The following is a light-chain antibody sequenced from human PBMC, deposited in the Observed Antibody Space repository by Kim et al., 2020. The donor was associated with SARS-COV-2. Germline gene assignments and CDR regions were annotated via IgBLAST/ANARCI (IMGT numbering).Light chain of an antibody. Sequence: SPGERATLACRASQGGSSSYLAWYQQKPGQAPRLLIYGASSRATGIPDRFSGSGSGTDFTLTISRLEPEDFAVYYCQQYGSSLFTFGPGTKVDIK. CDR1: QGGSSSY. CDR3: QQYGSSLFT. V-gene: IGKV3-20*01. J-gene: IGKJ3*01. CDR2: GAS.